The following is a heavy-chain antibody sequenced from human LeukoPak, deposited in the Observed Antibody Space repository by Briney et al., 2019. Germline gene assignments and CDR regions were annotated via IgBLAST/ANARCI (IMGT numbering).Heavy chain of an antibody. V-gene: IGHV1-18*01. CDR1: GYTFTSYG. CDR3: ATIHYDILTGYKYYFDY. D-gene: IGHD3-9*01. J-gene: IGHJ4*02. CDR2: ISAYNGNT. Sequence: GASVKVSFKASGYTFTSYGISWVRQAPGQGLEWMGWISAYNGNTNYAHKLQGRVTMTTDTSTSTAYMELRSLRSDDTAVYYCATIHYDILTGYKYYFDYWGQGTLVTVSS.